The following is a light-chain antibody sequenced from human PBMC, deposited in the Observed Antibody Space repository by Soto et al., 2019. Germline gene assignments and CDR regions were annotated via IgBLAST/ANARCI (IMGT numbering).Light chain of an antibody. CDR3: SSYTSSGTLV. CDR1: SSDVGGYIY. CDR2: DVT. Sequence: QSALTQPASVSGSPGQSITISCTGTSSDVGGYIYVSWYQQHPGKAPKLMIYDVTDRPSGVSNRFSGSKSGNTASLTISGLQAEDEADYYCSSYTSSGTLVFGTGTKLTV. J-gene: IGLJ1*01. V-gene: IGLV2-14*01.